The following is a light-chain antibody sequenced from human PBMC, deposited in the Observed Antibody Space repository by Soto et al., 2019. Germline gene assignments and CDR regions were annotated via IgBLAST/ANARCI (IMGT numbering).Light chain of an antibody. CDR2: GAS. V-gene: IGKV3-20*01. Sequence: EIVLTQSPGTLSLSPGERATLSCRASQSVSSSYLACHQQKPGQAPRLLIYGASSRATGIPDRFSGSGSGTDFTLTISRLEPEDFAVYYCQQYCSSPITFGQGTRLEIK. CDR3: QQYCSSPIT. CDR1: QSVSSSY. J-gene: IGKJ5*01.